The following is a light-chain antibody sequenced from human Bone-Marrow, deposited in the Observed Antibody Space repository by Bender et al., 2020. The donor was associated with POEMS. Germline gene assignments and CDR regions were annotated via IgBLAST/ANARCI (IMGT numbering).Light chain of an antibody. CDR2: KDS. CDR3: QTWDSSTGMV. Sequence: SYELTQPPSVSVSPGQTARITCSGDSLTDQYAYWYQQRPGQAPVLVIFKDSERPSGIPERFSGSNSGNAATLTISGTQAMDEADYYCQTWDSSTGMVFGGGTKLTVL. V-gene: IGLV3-1*01. J-gene: IGLJ2*01. CDR1: SLTDQY.